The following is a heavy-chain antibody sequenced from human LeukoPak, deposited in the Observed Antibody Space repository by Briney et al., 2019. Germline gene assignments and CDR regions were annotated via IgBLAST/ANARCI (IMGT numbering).Heavy chain of an antibody. Sequence: ASVKFSCKASGDTFSSYAISWVRQAPGQGLEWMGGIIPIFGTANYAQKFQGRVTITADESTSTAYMELSSLRSEDTAVYYCARGGRAYYYDSSGHDYWGQGTLVTVSS. J-gene: IGHJ4*02. D-gene: IGHD3-22*01. V-gene: IGHV1-69*13. CDR1: GDTFSSYA. CDR2: IIPIFGTA. CDR3: ARGGRAYYYDSSGHDY.